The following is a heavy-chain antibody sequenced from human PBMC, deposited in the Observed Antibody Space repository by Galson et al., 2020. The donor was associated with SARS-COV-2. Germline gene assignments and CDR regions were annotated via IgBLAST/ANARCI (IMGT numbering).Heavy chain of an antibody. D-gene: IGHD3-3*01. CDR3: ARRFDYYYGMDV. J-gene: IGHJ6*02. V-gene: IGHV4-59*08. CDR1: GGSISSYY. Sequence: SETLSLTCTVSGGSISSYYWSWIRQPPGKGLEWIGYIYYSGSTNYNPSLKSRVTISVDTSKNQFSLKLSSVTAADTAVYYCARRFDYYYGMDVWGQGTTVTVSS. CDR2: IYYSGST.